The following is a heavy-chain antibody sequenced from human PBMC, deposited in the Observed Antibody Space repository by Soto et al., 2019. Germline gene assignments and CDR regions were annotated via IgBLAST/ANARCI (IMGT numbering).Heavy chain of an antibody. CDR2: IYHSGST. D-gene: IGHD3-10*02. J-gene: IGHJ6*02. V-gene: IGHV4-4*02. CDR3: ASVRGGYYYAMDV. Sequence: QVQLQESGPGLVKPSGTLSLTCAVSGGSISSSNWWSWVRQPPGKGLEWIGEIYHSGSTNYNPSLKGRGTISVDKSKNQFSLKLSSVTAADTAVYYCASVRGGYYYAMDVWGQGTTVTVSS. CDR1: GGSISSSNW.